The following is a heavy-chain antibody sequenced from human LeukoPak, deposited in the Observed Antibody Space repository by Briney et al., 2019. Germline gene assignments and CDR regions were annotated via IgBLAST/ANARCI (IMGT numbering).Heavy chain of an antibody. D-gene: IGHD2-15*01. J-gene: IGHJ4*02. Sequence: GGSLRLSCAASGFTFSSYAMHWVRQAPGKGLEWVAVISYDGSNKYYADSVKGRFTISRDNSKNTLYLQMNSLRAEDTAVYYCAKTPHVGYCSGGSCPADYWGQGTLVTVSS. CDR1: GFTFSSYA. V-gene: IGHV3-30*18. CDR3: AKTPHVGYCSGGSCPADY. CDR2: ISYDGSNK.